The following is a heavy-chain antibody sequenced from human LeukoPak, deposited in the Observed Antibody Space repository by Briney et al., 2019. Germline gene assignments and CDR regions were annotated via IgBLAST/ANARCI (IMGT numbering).Heavy chain of an antibody. V-gene: IGHV4-39*02. CDR2: IYYSGST. J-gene: IGHJ3*02. D-gene: IGHD2-2*01. Sequence: SETLSLTCTVSGGSISSSSYYWGWIRQPPGKGLEWIGSIYYSGSTYYNPSLKSRVTISVDTSKNHFSLKLSSVTAADTAVYYCARERGKYCSSTSCPNDAFDIWGQGTMVTVSS. CDR1: GGSISSSSYY. CDR3: ARERGKYCSSTSCPNDAFDI.